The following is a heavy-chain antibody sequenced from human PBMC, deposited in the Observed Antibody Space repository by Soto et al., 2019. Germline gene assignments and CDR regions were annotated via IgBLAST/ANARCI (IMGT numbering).Heavy chain of an antibody. CDR2: ISGSGGST. CDR1: GFTFSSYA. V-gene: IGHV3-23*01. J-gene: IGHJ4*02. CDR3: ARRYYYGSGDEVYFDY. D-gene: IGHD3-10*01. Sequence: EVQLLESGGGLVQPGGSLRLSCAASGFTFSSYAMSWVRQAPGKGLEWVSAISGSGGSTYYADSVKGRFTISRDNSKNTLYLQMNSLRAEDTAVYYCARRYYYGSGDEVYFDYWGQGTLVTVSS.